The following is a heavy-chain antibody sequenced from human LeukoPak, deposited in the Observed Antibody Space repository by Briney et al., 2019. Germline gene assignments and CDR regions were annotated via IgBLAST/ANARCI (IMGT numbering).Heavy chain of an antibody. V-gene: IGHV4-59*01. CDR1: GGTISSYY. J-gene: IGHJ3*02. CDR3: ARVLKYYDILTGYLLSAFDI. Sequence: SETLSLTCTVSGGTISSYYWSRIRQPPGKGLEWIGYIYYSGSTNYNPSLKSRVTISVDTSKNQFSLKLSSVTAADTTVYYCARVLKYYDILTGYLLSAFDIWGQGTMVTVSS. D-gene: IGHD3-9*01. CDR2: IYYSGST.